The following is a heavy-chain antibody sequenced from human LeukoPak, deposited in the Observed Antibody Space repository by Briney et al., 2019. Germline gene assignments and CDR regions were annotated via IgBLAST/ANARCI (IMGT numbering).Heavy chain of an antibody. CDR2: IYYSGST. V-gene: IGHV4-59*12. CDR1: GGSISSYY. J-gene: IGHJ4*02. CDR3: ARDSEGSSSWADYFDN. Sequence: SETLSLTCTVSGGSISSYYWSWIRQPPGKGLEWIGYIYYSGSTNYNPSLKSRVTISVDTSKNQFSLKLSSVTAADTAVYYCARDSEGSSSWADYFDNWGQGTLVTVSS. D-gene: IGHD6-13*01.